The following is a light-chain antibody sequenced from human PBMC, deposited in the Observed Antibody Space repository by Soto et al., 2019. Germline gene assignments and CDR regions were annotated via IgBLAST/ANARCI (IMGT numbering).Light chain of an antibody. CDR1: QSISNY. CDR2: DAS. V-gene: IGKV3-11*01. Sequence: EIVLTQSPATLSLSPGERATLSCRASQSISNYLAWYQHKPGQAPRLLIYDASTRATTIPARFSGSGSGTGVSRTISSLEPEDFAVYLCQLRSHWAPTWTFVQGAKVEVK. CDR3: QLRSHWAPTWT. J-gene: IGKJ1*01.